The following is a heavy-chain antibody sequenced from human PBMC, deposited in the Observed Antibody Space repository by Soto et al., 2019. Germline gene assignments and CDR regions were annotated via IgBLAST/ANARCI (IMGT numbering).Heavy chain of an antibody. Sequence: PSETLSLTCTVSGGSISSYYWSCIRQPPGKGLEWIGYIYYSGSTNYNPSLKSRITISVDTSKNQFSLKLSSVTAADTAVYYCASVRVVVPAAIFSDYYYYYMDVWGKGTTVTVSS. CDR2: IYYSGST. CDR3: ASVRVVVPAAIFSDYYYYYMDV. J-gene: IGHJ6*03. CDR1: GGSISSYY. V-gene: IGHV4-59*08. D-gene: IGHD2-2*01.